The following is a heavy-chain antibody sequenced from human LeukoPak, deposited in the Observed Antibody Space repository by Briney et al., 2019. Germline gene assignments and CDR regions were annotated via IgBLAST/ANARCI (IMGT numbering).Heavy chain of an antibody. Sequence: GGSLRLSCAASGFTFSTYTMAWVRQAPGGGLEWVSGISGDGYSTYYADSVKGRFAISRDNSKSTLYLQMNSLRAEDTAVYYCAKDFGRNLGGPGYWGRGTRVTVSS. J-gene: IGHJ4*02. D-gene: IGHD3-10*01. CDR1: GFTFSTYT. CDR2: ISGDGYST. V-gene: IGHV3-23*01. CDR3: AKDFGRNLGGPGY.